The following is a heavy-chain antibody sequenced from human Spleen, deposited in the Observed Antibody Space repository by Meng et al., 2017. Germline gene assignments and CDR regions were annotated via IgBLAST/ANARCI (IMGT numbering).Heavy chain of an antibody. V-gene: IGHV1-2*06. CDR2: INPKSGET. CDR1: GDAFINYA. J-gene: IGHJ4*02. Sequence: QVQLVQSGAEGKRPGSSVRVSCKLSGDAFINYAIIWVRLVPGQGSEWMGRINPKSGETHYAQRFQGRVTMSGDTSISTTYMEMSGLRSDDTAMYYCARDEDISAAGKLFGDYWGQGTLVTVSS. D-gene: IGHD6-13*01. CDR3: ARDEDISAAGKLFGDY.